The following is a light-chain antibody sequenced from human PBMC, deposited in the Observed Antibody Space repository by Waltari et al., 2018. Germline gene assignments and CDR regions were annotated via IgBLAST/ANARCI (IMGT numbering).Light chain of an antibody. Sequence: YVVTQPPSVSVAPGKTATLTCGGENIESKSVTGYQQKPGQAPILVIFYDSDRPSGIPERFSGSNSGNTATLTISWVEAGDEADYHCQVWDDTTNSGVFGGGTRLTVL. J-gene: IGLJ3*02. CDR2: YDS. V-gene: IGLV3-21*04. CDR1: NIESKS. CDR3: QVWDDTTNSGV.